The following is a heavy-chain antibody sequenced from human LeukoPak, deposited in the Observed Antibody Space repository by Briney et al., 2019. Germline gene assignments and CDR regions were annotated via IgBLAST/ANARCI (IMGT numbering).Heavy chain of an antibody. CDR1: GFTFGSYA. V-gene: IGHV3-30*18. D-gene: IGHD2-15*01. CDR2: ISYDGSVK. CDR3: AKVGCSGGNCYAAFDI. Sequence: GGSLRLSCAASGFTFGSYAMHWVRQAPGKGLEWVAVISYDGSVKFYADSVKGRFTISRDNSKNTLYLQMNSLRAEDTSVYYCAKVGCSGGNCYAAFDIWGQGTMVTVSS. J-gene: IGHJ3*02.